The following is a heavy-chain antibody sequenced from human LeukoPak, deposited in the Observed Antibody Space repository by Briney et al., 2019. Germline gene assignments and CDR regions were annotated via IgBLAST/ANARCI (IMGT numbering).Heavy chain of an antibody. Sequence: GGSLRLSCATSGFSFDDYTMHWVRQAPGKGLEWVSLIAWDGKSAYYADSVKGRFTISRDNSENSLYLQMNSLRAEDTAVYYCAKKGYYDGSGYYMYYFDHWGQGTLVTVSS. J-gene: IGHJ4*02. D-gene: IGHD3-22*01. CDR3: AKKGYYDGSGYYMYYFDH. V-gene: IGHV3-43*01. CDR2: IAWDGKSA. CDR1: GFSFDDYT.